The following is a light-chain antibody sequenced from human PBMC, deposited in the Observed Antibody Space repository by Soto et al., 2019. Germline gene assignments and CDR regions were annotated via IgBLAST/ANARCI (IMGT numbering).Light chain of an antibody. Sequence: EIVLTQSPGTLSLSPGERATRSCRASQSVSSSDLAWYQQKPCQAPRLLIYGASSRATGIPDRFSGSGSGTDFTLTISRLEPEDFAVYYCQQYGSSVTFGQGTRLEIK. J-gene: IGKJ5*01. CDR3: QQYGSSVT. CDR2: GAS. V-gene: IGKV3-20*01. CDR1: QSVSSSD.